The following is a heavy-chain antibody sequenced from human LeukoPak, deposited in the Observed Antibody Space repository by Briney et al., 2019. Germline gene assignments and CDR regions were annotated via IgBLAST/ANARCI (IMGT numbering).Heavy chain of an antibody. CDR2: IYTSGST. V-gene: IGHV4-4*07. CDR3: ARDLSNRGRDFYYYMDV. J-gene: IGHJ6*03. Sequence: SETLSLTCTVSGGSISTYYWSWIRQPAGKGLEWIGRIYTSGSTNYNPSLKSRVTMSVDTSKNQFSLKLSSVTAADTAVYYCARDLSNRGRDFYYYMDVWGKGTTVTVSS. CDR1: GGSISTYY. D-gene: IGHD7-27*01.